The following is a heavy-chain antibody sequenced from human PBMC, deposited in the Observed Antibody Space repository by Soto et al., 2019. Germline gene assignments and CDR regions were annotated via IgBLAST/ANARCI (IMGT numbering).Heavy chain of an antibody. Sequence: RKISCKGSGYSFAGYSITWVRQKPGKGLEWMGRIDPHDSQTYYSPSFRGRVTISATQSITTVLLPWSSLRASDTAMYYCAIQICDSETGPNFQSYFDYWGQGTLVTVSS. J-gene: IGHJ4*02. CDR3: AIQICDSETGPNFQSYFDY. V-gene: IGHV5-10-1*01. CDR2: IDPHDSQT. CDR1: GYSFAGYS. D-gene: IGHD2-21*02.